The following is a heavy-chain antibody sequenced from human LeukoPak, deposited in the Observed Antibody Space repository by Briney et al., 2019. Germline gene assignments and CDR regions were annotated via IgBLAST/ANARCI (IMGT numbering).Heavy chain of an antibody. CDR3: AKCVNEGCPIDY. CDR2: ISSSSSYI. D-gene: IGHD1-1*01. J-gene: IGHJ4*02. Sequence: GGSLRLSCAASGFTFSSYSMNWVRQAPGKGLEWVSSISSSSSYIYYADSVKGRFTISRDNAKNSLYLQMNSLRAEDTAVYYCAKCVNEGCPIDYWGQGTLVTVSS. V-gene: IGHV3-21*04. CDR1: GFTFSSYS.